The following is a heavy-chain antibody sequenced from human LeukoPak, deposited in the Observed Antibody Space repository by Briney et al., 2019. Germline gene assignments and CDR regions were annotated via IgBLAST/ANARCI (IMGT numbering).Heavy chain of an antibody. CDR2: IYYSGST. V-gene: IGHV4-39*01. Sequence: SETLSLTCTVPGGSISSSSYYWGWIRQPPGKGLEWIGSIYYSGSTYYNPSLKSRVTISVDTSKNQFSLKLSSVTAADTAVYYCARLGPFYGSGSYSAFDIWGQGTMVTVSS. CDR1: GGSISSSSYY. J-gene: IGHJ3*02. CDR3: ARLGPFYGSGSYSAFDI. D-gene: IGHD3-10*01.